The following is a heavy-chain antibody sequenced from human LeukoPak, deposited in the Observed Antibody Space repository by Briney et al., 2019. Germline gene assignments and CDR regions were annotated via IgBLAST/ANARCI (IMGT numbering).Heavy chain of an antibody. J-gene: IGHJ6*03. CDR2: INPKRGDT. Sequence: ASVKVSCKASGYTFTSYYMHWVRQAPGQGLEWMGWINPKRGDTNYAQKFQGWVTMTRDTSISTVYMEMSRLRSDDTAIYYCASGRTIFYYYMDVWGKGTTVTISS. CDR1: GYTFTSYY. D-gene: IGHD3-3*02. V-gene: IGHV1-2*04. CDR3: ASGRTIFYYYMDV.